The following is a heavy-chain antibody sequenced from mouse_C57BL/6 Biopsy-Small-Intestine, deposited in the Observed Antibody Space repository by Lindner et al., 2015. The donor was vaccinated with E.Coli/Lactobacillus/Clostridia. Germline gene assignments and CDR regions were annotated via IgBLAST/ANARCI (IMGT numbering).Heavy chain of an antibody. CDR1: GYTFTNYV. J-gene: IGHJ2*01. CDR2: IYPYNDGT. V-gene: IGHV1-14*01. D-gene: IGHD2-1*01. Sequence: VQLQESGPELVKPGASVKMSCTASGYTFTNYVIHWVKRKPGQGLEWIGYIYPYNDGTKYNEKLKGKATLTSDKSSSTAYMELSSLTSEESAVYYCGREGMVTFDYWGQGTTLTVSS. CDR3: GREGMVTFDY.